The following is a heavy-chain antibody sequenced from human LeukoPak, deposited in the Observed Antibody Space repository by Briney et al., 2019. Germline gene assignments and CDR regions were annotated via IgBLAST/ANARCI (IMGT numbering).Heavy chain of an antibody. V-gene: IGHV3-48*01. Sequence: SGGSLRLSCAASGFTFSSYSMNWVRQAPGKGLEWVSYISSSSSTIYYADSVKGRFTISRDNAKNSLYLQMNSLRAEDTAVYYCARDLYSSEGEGLFAYWGQGTLVTVSS. CDR1: GFTFSSYS. J-gene: IGHJ4*02. D-gene: IGHD6-19*01. CDR2: ISSSSSTI. CDR3: ARDLYSSEGEGLFAY.